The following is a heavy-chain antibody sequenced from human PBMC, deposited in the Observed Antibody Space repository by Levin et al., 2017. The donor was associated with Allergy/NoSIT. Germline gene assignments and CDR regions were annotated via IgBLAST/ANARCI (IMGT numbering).Heavy chain of an antibody. Sequence: KPGGSLRLSCTVSGGSISSYYWSWVRQPPGKGLEWIGYIYYSGSTNYNPSLKSRLTFSIDTSKNHFSLKLSSVTAADTAVYYCAGWGSANDAFDIWGQGTMVTVSS. CDR1: GGSISSYY. CDR2: IYYSGST. V-gene: IGHV4-59*01. CDR3: AGWGSANDAFDI. J-gene: IGHJ3*02. D-gene: IGHD3-10*01.